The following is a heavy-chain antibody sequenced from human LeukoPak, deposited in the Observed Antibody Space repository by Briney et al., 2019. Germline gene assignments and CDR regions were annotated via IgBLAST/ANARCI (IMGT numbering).Heavy chain of an antibody. CDR3: AKDLGRYYFSAFDM. CDR2: ISWNSGRI. Sequence: PGRSLRLSCAASGFTFNDYAMHWVRQAPGKGLEWVSGISWNSGRIGYADSVKGRFTISRDNAKNSLYLQMNSLRAEDMALYYCAKDLGRYYFSAFDMWGQGTWSPSLQ. V-gene: IGHV3-9*03. J-gene: IGHJ3*02. CDR1: GFTFNDYA. D-gene: IGHD3-10*01.